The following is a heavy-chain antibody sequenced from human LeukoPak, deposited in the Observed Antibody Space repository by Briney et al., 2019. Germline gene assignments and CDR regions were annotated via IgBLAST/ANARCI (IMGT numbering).Heavy chain of an antibody. CDR1: GFTFSSYS. CDR2: ISSSSGSI. CDR3: ARVSETVLVRYLGDMDV. D-gene: IGHD1-14*01. Sequence: QSGGSLRLSCAASGFTFSSYSMNWVRQAPGKGLEWLSYISSSSGSIYHADSVKGRFTISRDNANNSLHLQMNSLRAEDTAVYYCARVSETVLVRYLGDMDVWGQGTTVTVSS. V-gene: IGHV3-48*01. J-gene: IGHJ6*02.